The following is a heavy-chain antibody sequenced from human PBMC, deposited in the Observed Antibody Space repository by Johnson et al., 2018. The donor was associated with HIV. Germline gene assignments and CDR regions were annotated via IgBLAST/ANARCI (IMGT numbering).Heavy chain of an antibody. CDR3: ARPQGTGDAFDI. V-gene: IGHV3-30*04. CDR2: ISYDGSNK. D-gene: IGHD1-1*01. Sequence: QEQLVESGGGVVQPGRSLRLSCTASGFTFSSYAMHWVRQAPGKGLEWVAVISYDGSNKYYADSVKGRFTISRDNSKNTLYLQMNSLRAEDTAGYYCARPQGTGDAFDIWGQGTMVTVSS. CDR1: GFTFSSYA. J-gene: IGHJ3*02.